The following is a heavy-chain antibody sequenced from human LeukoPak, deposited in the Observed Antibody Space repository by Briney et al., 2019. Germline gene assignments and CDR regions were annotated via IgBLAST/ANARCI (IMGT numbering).Heavy chain of an antibody. V-gene: IGHV4-59*12. Sequence: SETLSLTCTVSGGSLSSYYWSWIRQPPGKGLEWTGYIYYSGSTNYNPSLKSRVTISVDTSKNQFSLKLSSVTAADTAVYYCARGSYYDFWSRPDNWFDPWGQGTLVTVSS. D-gene: IGHD3-3*01. J-gene: IGHJ5*02. CDR2: IYYSGST. CDR1: GGSLSSYY. CDR3: ARGSYYDFWSRPDNWFDP.